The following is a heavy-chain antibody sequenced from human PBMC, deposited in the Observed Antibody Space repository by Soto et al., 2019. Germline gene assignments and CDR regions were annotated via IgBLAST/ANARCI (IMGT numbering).Heavy chain of an antibody. Sequence: PSETLSLTCAVYGGSISGYYWSWIRQPPGKGLEWIGEINHSGSTNYNPSLKSRVTISVDTSKNQFSLKLSSVTAADTAVYYCASGMTAPSDFGYWGQGTLVTVSS. CDR3: ASGMTAPSDFGY. D-gene: IGHD2-21*02. CDR1: GGSISGYY. CDR2: INHSGST. V-gene: IGHV4-34*01. J-gene: IGHJ4*02.